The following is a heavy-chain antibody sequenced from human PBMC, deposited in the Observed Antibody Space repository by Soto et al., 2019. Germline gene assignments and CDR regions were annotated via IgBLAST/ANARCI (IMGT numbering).Heavy chain of an antibody. CDR2: ISSSSSTI. D-gene: IGHD4-17*01. CDR3: ARDIYRLPTVTSWFDY. V-gene: IGHV3-48*02. CDR1: ELNISSFI. J-gene: IGHJ4*02. Sequence: GGSKIHSNAASELNISSFIRNWIRQKQGKGLEWVSYISSSSSTIYYADSVKGRFTISRDNAKNSLYLQMNSLRDEDTAVYYCARDIYRLPTVTSWFDYWCQGTLVTVS.